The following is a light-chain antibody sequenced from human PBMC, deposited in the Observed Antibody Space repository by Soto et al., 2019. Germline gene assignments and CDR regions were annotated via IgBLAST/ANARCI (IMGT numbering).Light chain of an antibody. J-gene: IGKJ4*01. V-gene: IGKV1-27*01. CDR1: QSIGVF. CDR3: QKYNRAPLT. CDR2: AAS. Sequence: DIQMTQSPSTLSASVGDRVTITCRASQSIGVFLALYQHQPGKAPKLLVYAASALQSGVPSRFSGSGSGTDFTLTISSLQPEDVATYYCQKYNRAPLTFGGGTKVDIK.